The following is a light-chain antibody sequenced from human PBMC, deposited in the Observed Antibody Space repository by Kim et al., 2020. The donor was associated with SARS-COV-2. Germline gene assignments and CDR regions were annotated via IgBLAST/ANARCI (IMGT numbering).Light chain of an antibody. CDR1: QDIGND. CDR2: AAS. V-gene: IGKV1-17*01. CDR3: LQHNAFPWA. J-gene: IGKJ1*01. Sequence: DIQMAQSPSSLAASVGDRVTITCRASQDIGNDLVWYQQKPGTAPKRLIYAASNLQSGVPSRFSGSGSGTEFTLTISSLQPEDFVTYYCLQHNAFPWAFGQVTKVDIK.